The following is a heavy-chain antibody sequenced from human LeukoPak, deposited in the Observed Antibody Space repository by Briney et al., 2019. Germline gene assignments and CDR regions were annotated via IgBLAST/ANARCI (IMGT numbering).Heavy chain of an antibody. V-gene: IGHV4-39*07. J-gene: IGHJ4*02. CDR1: GASISGSGFY. D-gene: IGHD6-13*01. CDR3: ARRAAEPIYDY. CDR2: INHSGST. Sequence: PSETLSLTCTVSGASISGSGFYWGWIRQPPGKGLEWIGEINHSGSTNYNPSLKSRVTISVDTSKNQFSLKLSSVTAADTAVYYCARRAAEPIYDYWGQGTLVTVSS.